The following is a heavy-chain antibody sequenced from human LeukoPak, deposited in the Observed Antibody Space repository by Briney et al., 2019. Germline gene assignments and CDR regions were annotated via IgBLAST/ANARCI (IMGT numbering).Heavy chain of an antibody. J-gene: IGHJ4*02. D-gene: IGHD6-19*01. CDR2: INPSGGST. CDR3: ARDSGIAVAGSFDY. Sequence: ASVKVSCKASGGTFSSYAISWVRQAPGQGLEWMGIINPSGGSTSYAQKFQGRVTMTRDMSTSTVYMELSSLRSEDTAVYYCARDSGIAVAGSFDYWGQGTLVTVSS. V-gene: IGHV1-46*01. CDR1: GGTFSSYA.